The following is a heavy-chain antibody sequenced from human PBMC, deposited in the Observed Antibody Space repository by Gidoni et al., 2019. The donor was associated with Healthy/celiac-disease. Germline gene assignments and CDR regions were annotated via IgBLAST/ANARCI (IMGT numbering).Heavy chain of an antibody. CDR3: ARDTFWVGATPQAPGD. CDR2: INHNSGGT. J-gene: IGHJ4*02. V-gene: IGHV1-2*02. CDR1: GYTFTGYY. Sequence: QVQLVQSGAEVKKPGASVMVSCKASGYTFTGYYMHWVRQAPGQGLEWMGWINHNSGGTNYAQKFQGRVNMTRDTSISTAYMELSRLRSDDTAVYYCARDTFWVGATPQAPGDWGQGTLVTVSS. D-gene: IGHD1-26*01.